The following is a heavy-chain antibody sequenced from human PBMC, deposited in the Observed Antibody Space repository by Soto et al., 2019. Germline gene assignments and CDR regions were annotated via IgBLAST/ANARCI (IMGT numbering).Heavy chain of an antibody. CDR1: GYTFTSYD. D-gene: IGHD5-12*01. Sequence: ASVKVSCKASGYTFTSYDINWVRQATGQGLEWMGWMNPNSGNTGYAQKFQGRVTMTRNTSISTAYMELSSLRSEDTAVYYCARAHSGYDYNWFDPWGQGTLVTVSS. CDR3: ARAHSGYDYNWFDP. V-gene: IGHV1-8*01. J-gene: IGHJ5*02. CDR2: MNPNSGNT.